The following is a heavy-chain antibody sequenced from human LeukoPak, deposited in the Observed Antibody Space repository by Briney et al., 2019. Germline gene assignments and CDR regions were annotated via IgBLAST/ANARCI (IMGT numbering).Heavy chain of an antibody. CDR1: GFTFSSYA. Sequence: GGSLRLSCAASGFTFSSYAMSWVRQAPGKGLEWVSAISDSGGSTFYADSVKGRFTISRDNSKNTLYLQMNSLRAEDTAVYFCAKPGGASYFTHNSFDPWGQGTLVTVSS. CDR2: ISDSGGST. CDR3: AKPGGASYFTHNSFDP. V-gene: IGHV3-23*01. D-gene: IGHD1-26*01. J-gene: IGHJ5*02.